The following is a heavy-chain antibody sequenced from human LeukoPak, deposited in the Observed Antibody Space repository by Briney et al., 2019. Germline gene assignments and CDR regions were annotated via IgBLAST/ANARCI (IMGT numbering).Heavy chain of an antibody. CDR3: AREALEVIAAAGTDVYYYYYMDV. V-gene: IGHV1-2*02. CDR1: GYTFTGYY. D-gene: IGHD6-13*01. J-gene: IGHJ6*03. CDR2: INPNSGGT. Sequence: ASVKVSCKASGYTFTGYYMHWVRQAPGQGLEWMGWINPNSGGTNYAQKFQGRVTMTRDTSISTAYMELSRLRSDDTAVYYCAREALEVIAAAGTDVYYYYYMDVWGKGTTVTVSS.